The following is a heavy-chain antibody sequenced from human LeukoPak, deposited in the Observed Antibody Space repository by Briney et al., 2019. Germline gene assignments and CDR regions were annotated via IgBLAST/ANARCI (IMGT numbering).Heavy chain of an antibody. Sequence: ASVKVSCKASGYTFTNYAMHWVRQAPGQGLEWMGWITPGGGTNYPQRFQGRVAITWDTSITTAYMDLSRLTSDDTAVYCCTRGRDGDGFAYFDYWGQGALVTVSS. CDR1: GYTFTNYA. CDR2: ITPGGGT. J-gene: IGHJ4*02. D-gene: IGHD5-24*01. V-gene: IGHV1-2*02. CDR3: TRGRDGDGFAYFDY.